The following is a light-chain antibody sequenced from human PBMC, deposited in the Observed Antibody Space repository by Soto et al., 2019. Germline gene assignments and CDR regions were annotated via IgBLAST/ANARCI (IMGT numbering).Light chain of an antibody. J-gene: IGKJ2*01. CDR2: GSS. V-gene: IGKV3-20*01. Sequence: EVVLTQSPGTLSLSPGERATLSCRASQSVTNNYFAWYQQKPGQGPRLLIFGSSDRATGIPDRFSGSGSGTDFTLTISRLEPEDFAVYYCQQYGSSHPYTFGQGTKLEIK. CDR3: QQYGSSHPYT. CDR1: QSVTNNY.